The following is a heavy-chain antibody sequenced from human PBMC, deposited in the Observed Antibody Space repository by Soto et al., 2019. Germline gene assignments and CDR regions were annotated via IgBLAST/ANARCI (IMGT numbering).Heavy chain of an antibody. D-gene: IGHD6-13*01. J-gene: IGHJ4*02. CDR3: ARGSGTYNSSWSPSDY. Sequence: WGSLRLSCVVSVFTFSSYWMSWVRQAPGKGLEWVANIKQDGSEKYYVDSVKGRFTISRDNAKNSLYLQMNSLRAEDTAVYYCARGSGTYNSSWSPSDYWGQGTLVTVSS. CDR1: VFTFSSYW. V-gene: IGHV3-7*01. CDR2: IKQDGSEK.